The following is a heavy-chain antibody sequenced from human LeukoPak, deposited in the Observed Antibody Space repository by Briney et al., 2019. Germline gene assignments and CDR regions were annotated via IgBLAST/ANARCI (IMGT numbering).Heavy chain of an antibody. CDR1: GFTFNSYA. CDR2: ITGSGGST. J-gene: IGHJ3*02. V-gene: IGHV3-23*01. D-gene: IGHD2-8*02. CDR3: ASEEWCNAFDI. Sequence: GGSLRLSCAASGFTFNSYAMTWVRQAPGKGLEWVSSITGSGGSTYYAGSVKGRFTISRDNSKNTLYLQMNSLRAEDTAVYYCASEEWCNAFDIWGQGTMVTVSS.